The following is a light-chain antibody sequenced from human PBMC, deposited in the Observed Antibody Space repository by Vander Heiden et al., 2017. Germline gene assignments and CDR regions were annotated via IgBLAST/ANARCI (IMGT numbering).Light chain of an antibody. Sequence: DIQMTQSPSSLSASVGDRVTITCRASQSISSFLNWYQQKPGKAPKLLIYTASSLQSGVPSRFSGSGSGTDFTLTIISLQPEDFATYYCQQSYSTPRDSFGPGTKVDIK. CDR1: QSISSF. CDR2: TAS. J-gene: IGKJ3*01. V-gene: IGKV1-39*01. CDR3: QQSYSTPRDS.